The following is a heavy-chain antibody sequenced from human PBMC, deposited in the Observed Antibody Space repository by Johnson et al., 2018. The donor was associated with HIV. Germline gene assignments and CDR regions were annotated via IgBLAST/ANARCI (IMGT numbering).Heavy chain of an antibody. J-gene: IGHJ3*02. CDR2: ISSDGSNK. CDR1: GFTFSSYA. CDR3: AREGGGHDYGDRDAFDI. V-gene: IGHV3-30*04. Sequence: QVQLVESGGGLVQPGGSLRLSCAASGFTFSSYAMHWVRQAPGKGLEWVAVISSDGSNKYYADSVKCRFPISRDNSKNTLYLQMHSLRAEDMAVYYCAREGGGHDYGDRDAFDIWGQGTMVTVSS. D-gene: IGHD4-17*01.